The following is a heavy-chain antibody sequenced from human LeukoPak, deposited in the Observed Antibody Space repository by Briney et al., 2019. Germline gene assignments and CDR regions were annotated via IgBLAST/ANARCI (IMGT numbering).Heavy chain of an antibody. CDR3: ARTRRFLEWLLPNYYFDY. CDR2: IEQDGSEK. V-gene: IGHV3-7*03. J-gene: IGHJ4*02. CDR1: GFTFSSYW. D-gene: IGHD3-3*01. Sequence: GGSLRLSCAASGFTFSSYWMSWVRQAPGKGLEWVANIEQDGSEKYYVDSVKGRFTISRDNAKNSLYLQMNSLRAEDTAVYYCARTRRFLEWLLPNYYFDYWGQGTLVTVSS.